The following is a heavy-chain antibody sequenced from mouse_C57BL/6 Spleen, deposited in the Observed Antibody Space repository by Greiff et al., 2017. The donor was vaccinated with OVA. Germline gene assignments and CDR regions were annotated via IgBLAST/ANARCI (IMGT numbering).Heavy chain of an antibody. CDR2: IWGDGST. CDR1: GFSLTSYG. Sequence: QVQLQQSGPGLVAPSQSLSITCTVSGFSLTSYGVSWVRQPPGQGLEWLGVIWGDGSTNSHSALISRLSISKDNSKIQVFLKLNIRQTDDTATYYCAKGQSLDYDVWFAYWGQGTLVTVSA. V-gene: IGHV2-3*01. J-gene: IGHJ3*01. CDR3: AKGQSLDYDVWFAY. D-gene: IGHD2-4*01.